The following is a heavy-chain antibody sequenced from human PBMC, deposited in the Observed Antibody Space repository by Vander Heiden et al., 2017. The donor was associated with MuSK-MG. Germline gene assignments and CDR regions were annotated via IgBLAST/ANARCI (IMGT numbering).Heavy chain of an antibody. CDR2: ISGSGGST. J-gene: IGHJ4*02. Sequence: VQQLESGRGLVQPGGSLRLSCAASGFTFSSYAMSWVRQAPGKGLEWVSAISGSGGSTYYADAVKGRFTISRDNSKKTRYLQMKSMRAEDTAVYYSAKDGDAAASTDYWGQGTMVTVSS. CDR3: AKDGDAAASTDY. D-gene: IGHD6-13*01. CDR1: GFTFSSYA. V-gene: IGHV3-23*01.